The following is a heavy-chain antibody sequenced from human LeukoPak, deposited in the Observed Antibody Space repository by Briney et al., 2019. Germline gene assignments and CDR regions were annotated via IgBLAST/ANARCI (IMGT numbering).Heavy chain of an antibody. D-gene: IGHD4-17*01. CDR2: ISAYNGNT. J-gene: IGHJ4*02. Sequence: ASVKVSCKASGYTFTSYGISWVRQAPGHGLEWMGWISAYNGNTNYAQKLQGRVTMTTDTSTSTAYMELRSLRSDDTAVYYCARDRATVTTDGLDYRGQGTLVTVCS. CDR3: ARDRATVTTDGLDY. CDR1: GYTFTSYG. V-gene: IGHV1-18*01.